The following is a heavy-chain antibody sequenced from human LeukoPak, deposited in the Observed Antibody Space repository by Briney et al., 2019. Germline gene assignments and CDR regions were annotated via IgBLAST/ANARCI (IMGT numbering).Heavy chain of an antibody. J-gene: IGHJ4*02. Sequence: SQTLSLTCTVSGGFISSSSYYWGWIRQPPGKGLEWIGSIYYSGSTYYNPSLKSRVTISVDTSKNQFSLKLSSVTAADTAVYYCARRGSGYCSGGSCHGDYWGQGTLVTVSS. V-gene: IGHV4-39*01. CDR1: GGFISSSSYY. CDR2: IYYSGST. D-gene: IGHD2-15*01. CDR3: ARRGSGYCSGGSCHGDY.